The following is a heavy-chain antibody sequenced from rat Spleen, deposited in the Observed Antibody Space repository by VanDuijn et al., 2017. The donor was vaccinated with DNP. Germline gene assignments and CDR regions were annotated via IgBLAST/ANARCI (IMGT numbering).Heavy chain of an antibody. CDR1: GFTFSDYY. Sequence: EVQLVASGGGLVQPGRSLKLSCAASGFTFSDYYMAWVRQAPTKGLEWVAYIRYDGGSTYYGDSVKGRFTISRDNAKSTLYLQMNSLKSEDTATYYCAGQGANLPFDYWGQGVMVTVSS. V-gene: IGHV5-22*01. J-gene: IGHJ2*01. CDR3: AGQGANLPFDY. D-gene: IGHD5-1*01. CDR2: IRYDGGST.